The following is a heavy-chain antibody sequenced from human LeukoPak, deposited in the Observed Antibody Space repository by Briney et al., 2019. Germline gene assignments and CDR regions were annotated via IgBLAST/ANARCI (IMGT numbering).Heavy chain of an antibody. CDR2: ISYDGSNK. D-gene: IGHD1-26*01. J-gene: IGHJ4*02. CDR3: AKDSGSYPTWSDY. CDR1: GFTFSSYG. V-gene: IGHV3-30*18. Sequence: GRSLRLSCAASGFTFSSYGMHWVRQAPGKGLEWVAVISYDGSNKYYADSVKGRFTISRDNSKNTLYLQMNSLRAEDTAVYYCAKDSGSYPTWSDYWGQGTLVTVSS.